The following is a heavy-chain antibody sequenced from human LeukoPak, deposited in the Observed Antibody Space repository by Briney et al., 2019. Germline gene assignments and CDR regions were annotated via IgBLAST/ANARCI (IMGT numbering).Heavy chain of an antibody. J-gene: IGHJ6*03. CDR2: IIPIFGTA. CDR3: ASGLRFSVGDYYYYMDV. CDR1: GGTFSSYA. D-gene: IGHD3-3*01. V-gene: IGHV1-69*13. Sequence: GASVKVSCKPSGGTFSSYAISWVRQAPGQGLEWMGGIIPIFGTANYAQKFQGRVTITADESTSTAYMELSSLRSEDTAVYYCASGLRFSVGDYYYYMDVWGKGTTVTVSS.